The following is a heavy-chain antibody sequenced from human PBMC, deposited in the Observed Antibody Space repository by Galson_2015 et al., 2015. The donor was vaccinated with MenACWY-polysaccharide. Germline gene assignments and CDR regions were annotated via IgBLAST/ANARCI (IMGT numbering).Heavy chain of an antibody. V-gene: IGHV5-51*01. J-gene: IGHJ5*02. CDR2: IYPDDSHT. D-gene: IGHD2/OR15-2a*01. CDR3: VRVVAILVASPHLDT. Sequence: QSGAEVKEPGESLRISCKGSGYTFSRHWIGWVRQMPGKGLEWMGIIYPDDSHTSYSPSFHGHVTIPVDKSINTAYLLWSSLKASATAIYYCVRVVAILVASPHLDTWGQGTLVTVSS. CDR1: GYTFSRHW.